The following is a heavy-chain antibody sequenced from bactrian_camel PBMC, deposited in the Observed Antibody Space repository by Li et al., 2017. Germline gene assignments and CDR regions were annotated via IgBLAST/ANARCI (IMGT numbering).Heavy chain of an antibody. CDR3: VAGGCRYAPLDHRSYDY. J-gene: IGHJ4*01. Sequence: HVQLVESGGGSVQSGGSLTLSCSAPGDIYGTYAMGWFRQTPGKEREGVASIDSDRSTSYADSVKGRFTISRDNAKNTIYLQMTSLKPEDTAMYYSVAGGCRYAPLDHRSYDYWGQGTQVTVS. D-gene: IGHD1*01. V-gene: IGHV3S53*01. CDR1: GDIYGTYA. CDR2: IDSDRST.